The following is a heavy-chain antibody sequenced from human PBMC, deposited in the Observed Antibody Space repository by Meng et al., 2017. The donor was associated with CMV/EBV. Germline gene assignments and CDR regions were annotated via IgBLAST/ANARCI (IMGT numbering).Heavy chain of an antibody. CDR1: EFTFSSYA. CDR3: AREFFNWNYSVVAFDI. D-gene: IGHD1-7*01. Sequence: GGSLRLSCAASEFTFSSYAMHWVRQAPGKGLEWVAVISYDGSNKYYADSVKGRFTISRDNSKNTLYLQMNSLRAEDTAVYYCAREFFNWNYSVVAFDIWGQGPMVTVSS. CDR2: ISYDGSNK. V-gene: IGHV3-30*04. J-gene: IGHJ3*02.